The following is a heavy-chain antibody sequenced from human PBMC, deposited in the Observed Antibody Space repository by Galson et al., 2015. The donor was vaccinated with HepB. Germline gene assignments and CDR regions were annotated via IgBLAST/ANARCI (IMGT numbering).Heavy chain of an antibody. Sequence: QSGAEVKKPGESLKISCKGSGYSFTSYWIGWVRQMPGKGLEWMGIIYPGDSDTRYSPSFQGQVTISADKSISTAYLQWSSLKASDTAMYYCARPGQQQLVPSAFDIWGQGTMVTVSS. J-gene: IGHJ3*02. CDR1: GYSFTSYW. CDR3: ARPGQQQLVPSAFDI. D-gene: IGHD6-13*01. CDR2: IYPGDSDT. V-gene: IGHV5-51*01.